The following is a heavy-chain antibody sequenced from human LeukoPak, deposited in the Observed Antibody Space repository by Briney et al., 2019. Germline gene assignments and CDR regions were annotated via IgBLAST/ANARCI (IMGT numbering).Heavy chain of an antibody. V-gene: IGHV3-7*01. D-gene: IGHD3-10*01. CDR2: IKQDGSEK. CDR1: GFTFSSYW. J-gene: IGHJ4*02. Sequence: PGGSLRLSCAASGFTFSSYWMSWVRQAPGKGLEWVANIKQDGSEKYYVDSVKGRFTISRDNAKNSLYLQMNSLRDEDTAVYYCARHRWGYYGSGYYFDYWGQGTLVTVSS. CDR3: ARHRWGYYGSGYYFDY.